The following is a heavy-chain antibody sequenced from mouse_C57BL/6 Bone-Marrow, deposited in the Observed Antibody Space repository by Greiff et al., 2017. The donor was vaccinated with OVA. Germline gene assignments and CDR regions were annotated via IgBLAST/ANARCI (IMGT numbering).Heavy chain of an antibody. V-gene: IGHV5-17*01. CDR1: GFTFSDYG. CDR2: ISSGSSTI. Sequence: EVKLVESGGGLVKPGGSLKLSCAASGFTFSDYGMHWVRQAPEKGLEWVAYISSGSSTIYYADTVKGRFTISSDNAKNTLFLQMTSLRSEDTAMYYCASAQAFDYWGQGTTLTVSS. J-gene: IGHJ2*01. CDR3: ASAQAFDY. D-gene: IGHD3-2*02.